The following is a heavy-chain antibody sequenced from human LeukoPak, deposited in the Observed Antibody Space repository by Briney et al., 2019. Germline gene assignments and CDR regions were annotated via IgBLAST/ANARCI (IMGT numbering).Heavy chain of an antibody. V-gene: IGHV3-30-3*01. CDR1: GFTFSSYA. J-gene: IGHJ4*02. D-gene: IGHD2-15*01. Sequence: GGSLRLSCAASGFTFSSYAMHWVRQAPGKGLEWVAVISYDGSNKYYADSVKGRFTISRDNSKNTLYLQMNSLRAEDTAVYYCARGTLRYCSGGSCYLDYWGQGTLVTVSS. CDR3: ARGTLRYCSGGSCYLDY. CDR2: ISYDGSNK.